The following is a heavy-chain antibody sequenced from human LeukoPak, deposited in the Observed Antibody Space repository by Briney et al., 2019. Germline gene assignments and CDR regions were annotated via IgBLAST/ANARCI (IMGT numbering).Heavy chain of an antibody. D-gene: IGHD6-13*01. CDR2: IKQDGSEK. CDR3: ARGSSWYVGN. CDR1: GFTFSSYA. J-gene: IGHJ4*02. Sequence: GGSLRLSCAASGFTFSSYAMSWVRQAPGKGLEWVANIKQDGSEKYYVDSVKGRFTISRDNAKNSLYLQMNSLRAEDTAVYYCARGSSWYVGNWGQGTLVTVSS. V-gene: IGHV3-7*01.